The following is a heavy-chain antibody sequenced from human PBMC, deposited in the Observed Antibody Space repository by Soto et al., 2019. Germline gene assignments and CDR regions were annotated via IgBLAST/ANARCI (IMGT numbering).Heavy chain of an antibody. Sequence: SETLSLTCTLSGGSVRAPDWWNCVRQSPDKGLEWISEVHISGHSNYNPSLRSRVSVSIDSSKNQFYLNLNSVTAADTAIYYCARVRQGCSANYCYFDPWGQGTWITVSS. J-gene: IGHJ5*01. CDR1: GGSVRAPDW. CDR2: VHISGHS. D-gene: IGHD2-15*01. CDR3: ARVRQGCSANYCYFDP. V-gene: IGHV4-4*02.